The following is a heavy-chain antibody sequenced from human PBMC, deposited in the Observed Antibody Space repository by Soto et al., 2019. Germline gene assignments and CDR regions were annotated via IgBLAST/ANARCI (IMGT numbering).Heavy chain of an antibody. D-gene: IGHD3-10*01. Sequence: ASVKVSCKASGGTFSSYAISWVRQAPGQGLEWMGGIIPIFGTANYAQKFQGRVTITADESTSTAYMELSSLRSEDTAVYYCARAGTMVRGVNPTPTFFDYWGQGTLVTVSS. CDR1: GGTFSSYA. CDR3: ARAGTMVRGVNPTPTFFDY. V-gene: IGHV1-69*13. CDR2: IIPIFGTA. J-gene: IGHJ4*02.